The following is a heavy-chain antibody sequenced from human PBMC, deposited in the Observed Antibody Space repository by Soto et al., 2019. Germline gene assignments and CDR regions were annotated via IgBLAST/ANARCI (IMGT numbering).Heavy chain of an antibody. CDR2: IYYSAST. CDR1: GGSVSSGRYY. V-gene: IGHV4-61*01. J-gene: IGHJ5*02. D-gene: IGHD3-22*01. Sequence: SETLSLTRTVSGGSVSSGRYYWSWIRQPPGKGLEWIGHIYYSASTNSTPSLKSRVTISVDTSKNQFCLKLTSVTAADTAVYYCARYPYESSSNHRCFDHWGQGILVAASS. CDR3: ARYPYESSSNHRCFDH.